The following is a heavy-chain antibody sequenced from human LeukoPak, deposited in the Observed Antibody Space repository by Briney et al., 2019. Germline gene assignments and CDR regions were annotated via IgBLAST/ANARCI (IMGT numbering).Heavy chain of an antibody. V-gene: IGHV3-15*01. J-gene: IGHJ4*02. CDR3: TTDLKLLWFGELLDY. Sequence: PGGSLRLSCVASGFTFSSDSMNWVRPAPGKGLEWVGRINSKTDGGTTDYAAPVTGRFTISRHDSKNTLYLQMNSLKTENTAVYYCTTDLKLLWFGELLDYWGQGTLVTVPS. D-gene: IGHD3-10*01. CDR1: GFTFSSDS. CDR2: INSKTDGGTT.